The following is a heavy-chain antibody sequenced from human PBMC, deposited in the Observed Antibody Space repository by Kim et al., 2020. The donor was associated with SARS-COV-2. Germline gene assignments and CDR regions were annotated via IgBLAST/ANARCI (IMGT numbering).Heavy chain of an antibody. CDR2: ISGSGGST. Sequence: GGSLRLSCAASGFTFSSYAMSWVRQAPGKGLEWVSAISGSGGSTYYADSVKGRFTISRDNSKNTLYLQMNSLRAEDTAVYYCAKAPPQYYDISTGYFAPHPPDFDYWGQGTLVTVSS. CDR3: AKAPPQYYDISTGYFAPHPPDFDY. CDR1: GFTFSSYA. J-gene: IGHJ4*02. V-gene: IGHV3-23*01. D-gene: IGHD3-9*01.